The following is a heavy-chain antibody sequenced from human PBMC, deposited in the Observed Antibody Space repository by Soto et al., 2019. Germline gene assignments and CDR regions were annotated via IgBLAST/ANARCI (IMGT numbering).Heavy chain of an antibody. D-gene: IGHD1-1*01. Sequence: LRLSCAASGFTFRGDAMSWVRQAPGKGLEWVSSISGSGEMTHYAESVKGRFTISRDNSKNTLYLQMESLRAEDTALYYCARSEMTYNWNDWGQGTLVTVS. V-gene: IGHV3-23*01. CDR3: ARSEMTYNWND. J-gene: IGHJ4*02. CDR1: GFTFRGDA. CDR2: ISGSGEMT.